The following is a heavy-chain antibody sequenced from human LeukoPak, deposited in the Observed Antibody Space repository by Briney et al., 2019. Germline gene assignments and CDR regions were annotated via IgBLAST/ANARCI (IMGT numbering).Heavy chain of an antibody. Sequence: SETLSLACTVSGGSISRSSYYWGWIRQPPGKGLEWIGSIYYSGRTNYNPSLKSRVTISVDTSKNQFSMKLSSVTAADTAVYYCARRQLGYCSGGSCYNGWYFDLWGRGTLVTVSS. CDR2: IYYSGRT. CDR3: ARRQLGYCSGGSCYNGWYFDL. D-gene: IGHD2-15*01. J-gene: IGHJ2*01. CDR1: GGSISRSSYY. V-gene: IGHV4-39*01.